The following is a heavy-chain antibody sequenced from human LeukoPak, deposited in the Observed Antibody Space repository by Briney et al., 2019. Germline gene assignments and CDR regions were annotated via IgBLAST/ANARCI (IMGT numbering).Heavy chain of an antibody. J-gene: IGHJ6*04. CDR3: AKAIKGYSGGWYSPNYYYGMDV. CDR1: GFTFDDYA. D-gene: IGHD6-19*01. CDR2: ISWNSGSI. Sequence: GRSLRLSCAASGFTFDDYAMHWVRQAPGKGLEWVSGISWNSGSIGYADSVKGRFTISRDNAKNSLYLQMNSLRAEDTALYYCAKAIKGYSGGWYSPNYYYGMDVWGEGTTVTVSS. V-gene: IGHV3-9*01.